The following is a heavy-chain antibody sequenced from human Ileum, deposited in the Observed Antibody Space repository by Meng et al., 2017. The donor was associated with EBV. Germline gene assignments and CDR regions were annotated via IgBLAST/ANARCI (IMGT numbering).Heavy chain of an antibody. Sequence: EVQLGGAGGGLSRPGGSVVRACAPSGFTVRSYHMSWVRQAPGKGLEWVSTIYIGGDTFYADSVKERFTISRDNSKNTLFLQMNRLTVEDTAVYYCARGPDWAKGGYWGLGTLVTVSS. V-gene: IGHV3-53*01. CDR3: ARGPDWAKGGY. J-gene: IGHJ4*02. CDR2: IYIGGDT. CDR1: GFTVRSYH. D-gene: IGHD3/OR15-3a*01.